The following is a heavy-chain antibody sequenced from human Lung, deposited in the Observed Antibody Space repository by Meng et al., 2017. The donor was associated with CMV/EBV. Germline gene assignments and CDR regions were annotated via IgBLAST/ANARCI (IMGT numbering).Heavy chain of an antibody. D-gene: IGHD3-16*01. CDR3: ARDYTEGDYFDY. V-gene: IGHV4-30-4*01. J-gene: IGHJ4*02. CDR1: GGSITNGDYY. CDR2: GYYTGTT. Sequence: TVSGGSITNGDYYWSWIRQTPGKGLEWIGYGYYTGTTYYNTSLKSRLTISIDTSKNQFSLHLRSVTAADTAVYYCARDYTEGDYFDYWGQGALVTVSS.